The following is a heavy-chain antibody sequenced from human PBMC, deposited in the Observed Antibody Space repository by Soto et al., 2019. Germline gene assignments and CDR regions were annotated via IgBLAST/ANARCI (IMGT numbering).Heavy chain of an antibody. D-gene: IGHD3-22*01. CDR2: ISSSSSTI. CDR1: GFTFSSYS. Sequence: EVQLVESGGGLVQPGGSLRLSCAASGFTFSSYSMNWVRQAPGKGLEWVSYISSSSSTIYYADSVKGRFTISRDNAKKSLYLQPTCLRDEDTAVYCCARGNPITTIVVVALVFDYWGQGTLVTVSS. V-gene: IGHV3-48*02. CDR3: ARGNPITTIVVVALVFDY. J-gene: IGHJ4*02.